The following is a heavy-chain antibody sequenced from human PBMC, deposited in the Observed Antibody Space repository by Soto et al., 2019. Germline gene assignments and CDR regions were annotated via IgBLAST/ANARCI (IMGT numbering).Heavy chain of an antibody. CDR1: GDSINNSHW. V-gene: IGHV4-4*02. D-gene: IGHD6-13*01. Sequence: QVQLQESGPGLVQPSGTLSLTCAVSGDSINNSHWWSWVRQTPGKGLEWIGETYHSGTTNYNPSLKTRVTISIDKSKNQFSLKMHSVTAAETAVYYCAREVNSSPARGPNWFDPWGQGTLVTVSS. CDR3: AREVNSSPARGPNWFDP. J-gene: IGHJ5*02. CDR2: TYHSGTT.